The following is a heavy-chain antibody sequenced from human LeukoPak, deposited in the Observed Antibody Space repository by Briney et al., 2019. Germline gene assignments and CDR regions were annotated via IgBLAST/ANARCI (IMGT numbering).Heavy chain of an antibody. CDR3: ARRGYYYDSSGYYKGFFDY. J-gene: IGHJ4*03. D-gene: IGHD3-22*01. CDR1: GGSFSGYY. CDR2: INHSGST. Sequence: SETLSLTCAVYGGSFSGYYWSWIRQPPGKGLEWIGEINHSGSTNYNPSLKSRVTISVDTSKNQFSLKLSSVTAADTAVYYCARRGYYYDSSGYYKGFFDYWGQGTTVTVSS. V-gene: IGHV4-34*01.